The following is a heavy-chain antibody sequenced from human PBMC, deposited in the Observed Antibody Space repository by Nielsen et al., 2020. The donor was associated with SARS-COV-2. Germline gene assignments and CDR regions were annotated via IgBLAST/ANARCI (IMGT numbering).Heavy chain of an antibody. D-gene: IGHD5-24*01. CDR2: IRSGSTYT. CDR1: GFTFSSYG. J-gene: IGHJ4*02. Sequence: GESLKISCAASGFTFSSYGMHWVRQAPGKGLEWISYIRSGSTYTNYADSVKGRFTISRDDAKNSLYLQMNSLRAEDTAVYYCAREGRDLPLDYWGQGVLVTVSS. CDR3: AREGRDLPLDY. V-gene: IGHV3-21*05.